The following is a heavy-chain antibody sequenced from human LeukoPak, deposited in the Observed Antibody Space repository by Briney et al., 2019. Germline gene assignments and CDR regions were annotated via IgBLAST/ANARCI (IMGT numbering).Heavy chain of an antibody. CDR1: GFTFSSYA. J-gene: IGHJ1*01. CDR2: ISGSGGST. D-gene: IGHD6-13*01. CDR3: AKDQELYSSSWYLEYFQH. Sequence: GGSLRLSCAASGFTFSSYAMSWVRQAPGKGLEWVAAISGSGGSTYYADAVKRRFTTPRDNSKNTLYMQMNSMRAEDTAVYYCAKDQELYSSSWYLEYFQHWGQGNLVTVSS. V-gene: IGHV3-23*01.